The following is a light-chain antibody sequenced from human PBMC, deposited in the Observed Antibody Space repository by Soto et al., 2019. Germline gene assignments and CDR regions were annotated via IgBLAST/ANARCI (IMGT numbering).Light chain of an antibody. CDR1: QSIDKW. J-gene: IGKJ1*01. CDR2: KAS. CDR3: QQYNKFSWT. V-gene: IGKV1-5*03. Sequence: DIQMTQYPSTLSASVGDRVTITCRASQSIDKWVAWYQQKPVKAPKLLIWKASLLQSGVRSRFSGSGSGTEFTLTISSLQPDDVGSYFCQQYNKFSWTFGQGTKLEIK.